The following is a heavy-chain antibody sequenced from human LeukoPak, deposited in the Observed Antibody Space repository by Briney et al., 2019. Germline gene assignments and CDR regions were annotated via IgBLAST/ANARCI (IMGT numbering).Heavy chain of an antibody. J-gene: IGHJ5*02. V-gene: IGHV1-58*01. Sequence: PVKVSCKASGFTFTSSAVQWVRQARGQRLEWIGWIVVGSGNTNYAQKFQERVTITRDMSTSTAYMELSSLRSEDTAVYYCAAFRYCSSTSCYRSGVNWFDPWGQGTLVTVSS. CDR1: GFTFTSSA. D-gene: IGHD2-2*01. CDR2: IVVGSGNT. CDR3: AAFRYCSSTSCYRSGVNWFDP.